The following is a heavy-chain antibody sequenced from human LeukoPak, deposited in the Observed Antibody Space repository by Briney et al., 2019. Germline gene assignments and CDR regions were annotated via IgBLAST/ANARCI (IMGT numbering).Heavy chain of an antibody. CDR1: AFTFSSYW. CDR2: IKQDGSEK. D-gene: IGHD5-18*01. Sequence: GGSLRLSCAASAFTFSSYWMSWVRQAPGKGLEWVANIKQDGSEKYYVDSVKGRFTISRDNAKNSLYLQMNSLRAEDAAVYYCAREDVDTAMAFDYRGQGTLVTVSS. J-gene: IGHJ4*02. V-gene: IGHV3-7*01. CDR3: AREDVDTAMAFDY.